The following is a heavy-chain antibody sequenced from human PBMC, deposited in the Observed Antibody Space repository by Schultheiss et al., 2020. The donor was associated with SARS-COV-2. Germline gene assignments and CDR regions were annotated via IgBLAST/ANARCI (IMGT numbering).Heavy chain of an antibody. CDR2: IYYSGST. CDR1: GGSISSYY. Sequence: GSLRLSCSVSGGSISSYYWNWIRQPPGKGLEWIGYIYYSGSTNYNPSLKSRVTISVDTSKNQFSLKLSSVTAADTAVYYCARGPDYDILTGYPVAYYFDYWGQGTLVTVSS. CDR3: ARGPDYDILTGYPVAYYFDY. V-gene: IGHV4-59*12. D-gene: IGHD3-9*01. J-gene: IGHJ4*02.